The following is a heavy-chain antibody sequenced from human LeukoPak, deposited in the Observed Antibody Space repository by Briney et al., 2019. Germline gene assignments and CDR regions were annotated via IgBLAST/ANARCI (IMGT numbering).Heavy chain of an antibody. CDR1: GFTFSDYY. CDR3: ARDQGENYDSSGYYPY. V-gene: IGHV3-11*06. J-gene: IGHJ4*02. D-gene: IGHD3-22*01. Sequence: PGGSLRLCCAASGFTFSDYYMSWIRQAPGKGLEWVSYISGSSSSTNYADSVKGRFTISRDNAKNSLYLQMNSLRAEDTAVYYCARDQGENYDSSGYYPYWGQGTLVTVSS. CDR2: ISGSSSST.